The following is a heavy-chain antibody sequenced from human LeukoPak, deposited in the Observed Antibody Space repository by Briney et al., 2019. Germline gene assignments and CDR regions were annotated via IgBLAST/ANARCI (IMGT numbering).Heavy chain of an antibody. J-gene: IGHJ5*02. CDR2: VDPEDGKT. V-gene: IGHV1-69-2*01. D-gene: IGHD2-2*01. CDR3: ATASVSCSSTSCYGVFDR. CDR1: GYTFTDYY. Sequence: EASVKISCKVSGYTFTDYYMHWVQQAPGKGLEWMGLVDPEDGKTIYAEKFQGRVTITADTSTDTAYMELSSLRSEDTAVYYCATASVSCSSTSCYGVFDRWGQGTMVTVSS.